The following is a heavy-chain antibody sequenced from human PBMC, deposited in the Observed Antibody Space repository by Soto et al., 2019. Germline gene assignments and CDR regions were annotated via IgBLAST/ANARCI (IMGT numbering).Heavy chain of an antibody. Sequence: GGSLRLSCAASGFTFSSYAMHWVRQAPGKGLEWVAVISYDGSNKYYADSVKGRFTISRDNSKNTLYLQMNSLRAEDTAVYYCARDTDYWGQGTLVTVSS. J-gene: IGHJ4*02. CDR1: GFTFSSYA. CDR2: ISYDGSNK. CDR3: ARDTDY. V-gene: IGHV3-30-3*01.